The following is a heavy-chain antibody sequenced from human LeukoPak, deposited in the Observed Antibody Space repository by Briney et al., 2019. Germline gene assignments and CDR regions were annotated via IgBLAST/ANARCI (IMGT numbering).Heavy chain of an antibody. Sequence: GGSLRLSCAASGFTFSSYWMSWVRQAPGKGLEWVANIKQDGSEKYYVDSVKGRFTISRDSAKNSLYLQMNSLRAEDTAVYYSSLEGSSWYRYFQHWGQGTLVTVSS. CDR2: IKQDGSEK. D-gene: IGHD6-13*01. V-gene: IGHV3-7*05. J-gene: IGHJ1*01. CDR3: SLEGSSWYRYFQH. CDR1: GFTFSSYW.